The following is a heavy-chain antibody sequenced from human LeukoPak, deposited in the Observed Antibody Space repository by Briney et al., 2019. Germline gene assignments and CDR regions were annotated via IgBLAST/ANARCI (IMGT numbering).Heavy chain of an antibody. D-gene: IGHD5-12*01. J-gene: IGHJ6*03. CDR3: ARETGVASYYYYYYMDV. CDR2: MNPNSGNT. V-gene: IGHV1-8*01. CDR1: GYTFTSYD. Sequence: ASVKVSCKASGYTFTSYDINWVRQATGQGLEWMGWMNPNSGNTGYAQKFQGRVTMTRNTSISTAYMELSSLRSEDTAVYYCARETGVASYYYYYYMDVWGKGTTDTVSS.